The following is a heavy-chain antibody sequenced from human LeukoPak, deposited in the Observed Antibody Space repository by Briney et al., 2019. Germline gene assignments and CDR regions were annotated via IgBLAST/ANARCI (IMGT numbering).Heavy chain of an antibody. Sequence: GGSLRLSCAASGFTFRSYGMHWVRQAPGTGLERVAFRWYDGSNIYYPDSVKGRFTISRDNPKNTLYLQMNSLRAEDTAIYYCAKSLVAGRNSDLLFDYWGQGTLVTVSS. CDR2: RWYDGSNI. D-gene: IGHD6-19*01. CDR3: AKSLVAGRNSDLLFDY. CDR1: GFTFRSYG. V-gene: IGHV3-30*02. J-gene: IGHJ4*02.